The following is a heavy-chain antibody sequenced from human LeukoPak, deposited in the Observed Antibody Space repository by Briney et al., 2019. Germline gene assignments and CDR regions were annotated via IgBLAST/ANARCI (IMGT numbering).Heavy chain of an antibody. CDR3: AEVYYYGMDV. J-gene: IGHJ6*02. CDR2: ISGSGGGT. CDR1: GFTFSSYA. Sequence: GGSLRLSCAASGFTFSSYAMSWVRQAPGKGLEWVSAISGSGGGTYYADSVKGRFTISRDNSKNTLYLQMNSLRAEDTAVYYCAEVYYYGMDVWGQGTTVTVSS. V-gene: IGHV3-23*01.